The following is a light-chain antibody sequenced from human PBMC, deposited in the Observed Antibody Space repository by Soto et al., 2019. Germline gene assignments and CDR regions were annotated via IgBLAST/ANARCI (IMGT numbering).Light chain of an antibody. V-gene: IGKV1-39*01. Sequence: DIQMTQSPSSLSASVGDRVTITCRASQSITTYLNWYQQKPGKAHKLLIYDASSLESGVPSRFSGSGSGTDLTLTISSLQPEDFATYYCQQSRAFGQGTKVEIK. CDR3: QQSRA. J-gene: IGKJ1*01. CDR1: QSITTY. CDR2: DAS.